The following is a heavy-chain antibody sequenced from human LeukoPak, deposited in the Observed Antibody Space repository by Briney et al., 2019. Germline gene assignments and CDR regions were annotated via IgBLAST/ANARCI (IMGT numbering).Heavy chain of an antibody. V-gene: IGHV1-2*02. Sequence: ASVKVSCKASGYTLTAYYMHWVRQAPGQGLEWMGWINPNSGGTNYAQNFQGRVTMTTDTSISTAYMELSGLTSDDTAVYYCARDRWGRGDFDYWGQGTLVTVSS. CDR2: INPNSGGT. CDR1: GYTLTAYY. D-gene: IGHD7-27*01. J-gene: IGHJ4*02. CDR3: ARDRWGRGDFDY.